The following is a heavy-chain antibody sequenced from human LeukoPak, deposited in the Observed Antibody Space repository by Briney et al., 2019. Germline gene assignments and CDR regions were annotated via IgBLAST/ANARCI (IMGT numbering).Heavy chain of an antibody. CDR3: ARENYYDSSGYYKKGGVENWFDP. CDR1: GGSISSYY. CDR2: IYTSGST. V-gene: IGHV4-4*07. D-gene: IGHD3-22*01. Sequence: PSETLSLTCTVSGGSISSYYWSWIRQPAGKGLEWIGRIYTSGSTNYNPSLKSRVTMSVDTSKNQFSLKLSSVTAADTAVYYCARENYYDSSGYYKKGGVENWFDPWGQGTLVTVSS. J-gene: IGHJ5*02.